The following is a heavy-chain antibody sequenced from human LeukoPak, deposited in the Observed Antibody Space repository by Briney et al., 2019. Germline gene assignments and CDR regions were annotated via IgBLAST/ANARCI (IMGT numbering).Heavy chain of an antibody. D-gene: IGHD2-15*01. Sequence: ASVKVSCKASGCTFSSYAISGVRQARGQGLEWMGGIIPILGTSNYAHKFQGRVTITAHESTSTAYMAMSSLRSEDTAVYYCARDAGIVVVVAVADWGQGTLVTVSS. V-gene: IGHV1-69*13. CDR1: GCTFSSYA. CDR2: IIPILGTS. J-gene: IGHJ4*02. CDR3: ARDAGIVVVVAVAD.